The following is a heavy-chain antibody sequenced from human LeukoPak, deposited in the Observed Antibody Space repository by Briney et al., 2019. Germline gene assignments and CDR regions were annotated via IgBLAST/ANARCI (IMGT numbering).Heavy chain of an antibody. Sequence: LRLSCAASGFTFDDYAMQWVRQAPGKGLEWVSGISWNSGSIGYADSVKGRFTISRDNAKNSLYLQMNSLRAEDTALYYCAKDSYYDFWSGYFTFDYWGQGTLVTVSS. CDR1: GFTFDDYA. CDR2: ISWNSGSI. CDR3: AKDSYYDFWSGYFTFDY. J-gene: IGHJ4*02. V-gene: IGHV3-9*01. D-gene: IGHD3-3*01.